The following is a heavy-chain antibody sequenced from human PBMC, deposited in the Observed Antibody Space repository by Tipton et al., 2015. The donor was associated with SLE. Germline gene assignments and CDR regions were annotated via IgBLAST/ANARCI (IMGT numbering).Heavy chain of an antibody. CDR2: LYVSEITGST. V-gene: IGHV4-4*07. CDR1: GGSINSFY. J-gene: IGHJ3*02. Sequence: TLSLTCTVSGGSINSFYWNWVRQSAGKGLEWIGRLYVSEITGSTNYNPSLKGRVTMSVDTSKHQFSLKVTSVTAADTAVYYCARGSYGTDAFDIWGQGTMVTVSS. CDR3: ARGSYGTDAFDI. D-gene: IGHD3-10*01.